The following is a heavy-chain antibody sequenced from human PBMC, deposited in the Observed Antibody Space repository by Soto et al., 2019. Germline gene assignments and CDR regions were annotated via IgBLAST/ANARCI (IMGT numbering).Heavy chain of an antibody. CDR2: ISYDGSNK. V-gene: IGHV3-30-3*01. D-gene: IGHD6-19*01. J-gene: IGHJ6*02. CDR3: ARELYSRGWIDYYYGMDV. CDR1: GFTFSSYA. Sequence: QVQLVESGGGVVQPGRSLRLSCAASGFTFSSYAMHWVRQAPGKGLECVAVISYDGSNKYYADSVKGRFTISRDNSKNTLYLHMNSLRAEDTAVYYCARELYSRGWIDYYYGMDVWGQGNTVTVSS.